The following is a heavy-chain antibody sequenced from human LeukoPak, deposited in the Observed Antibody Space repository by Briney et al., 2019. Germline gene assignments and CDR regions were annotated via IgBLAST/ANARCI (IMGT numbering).Heavy chain of an antibody. CDR1: GFTCDDYA. V-gene: IGHV3-9*01. J-gene: IGHJ6*02. Sequence: GGSLRLSCAASGFTCDDYAMHWVRQAPGKGLEWVSGITWNRDNIGYGDSVKGRFTISRDNVKNVLYLQMTSLRPEDTALYYCAKDLSSAITSALVLDVWGQGTTVIVSS. D-gene: IGHD3-22*01. CDR2: ITWNRDNI. CDR3: AKDLSSAITSALVLDV.